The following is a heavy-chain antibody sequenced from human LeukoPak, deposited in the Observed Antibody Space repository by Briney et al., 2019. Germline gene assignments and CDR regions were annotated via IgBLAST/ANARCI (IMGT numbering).Heavy chain of an antibody. V-gene: IGHV4-59*01. CDR1: GGSIRSYY. CDR3: AREINYFDY. Sequence: SXETLSLXCTVSGGSIRSYYWSWIRQPPGKGLEWIGYIYYSGSTNYNPSLKSRVTISVDTSKNQFSLKLSSVTAADTAVYYCAREINYFDYWGQGTLVTVSS. CDR2: IYYSGST. J-gene: IGHJ4*02.